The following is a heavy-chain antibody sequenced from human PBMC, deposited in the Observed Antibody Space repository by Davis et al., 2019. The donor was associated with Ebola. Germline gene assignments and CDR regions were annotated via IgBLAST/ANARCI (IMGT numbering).Heavy chain of an antibody. D-gene: IGHD3-3*01. CDR3: ARAPGVVTTYYYGMDV. V-gene: IGHV4-59*11. Sequence: MPSETLSLTCIVSGGSINSHYWSWIRQPPGKGLEWIAYITYSGSTNYNPSLKSRVTISLDTSKHQFSLKLSSVTAADTAVYYCARAPGVVTTYYYGMDVWGQGTTVTVSS. CDR2: ITYSGST. CDR1: GGSINSHY. J-gene: IGHJ6*02.